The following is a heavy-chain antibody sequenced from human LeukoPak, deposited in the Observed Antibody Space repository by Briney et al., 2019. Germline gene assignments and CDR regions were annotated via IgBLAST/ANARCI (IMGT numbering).Heavy chain of an antibody. CDR1: GGSISSYY. V-gene: IGHV4-59*01. J-gene: IGHJ6*03. D-gene: IGHD2-2*01. CDR2: IYYSGST. CDR3: ARDDWDIVVVPAAKYYYYYMDV. Sequence: SETLSLTCTVSGGSISSYYWSWIRQPPGKGLEWIGYIYYSGSTNYNPSLKSRVTISVDTSKNQFSLKLSSVTAADTAVYYCARDDWDIVVVPAAKYYYYYMDVWGKGTTVTVSS.